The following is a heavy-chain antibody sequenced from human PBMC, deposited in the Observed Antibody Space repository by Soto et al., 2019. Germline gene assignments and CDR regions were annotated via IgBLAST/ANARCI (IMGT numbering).Heavy chain of an antibody. V-gene: IGHV1-3*01. CDR2: INAGNGNT. Sequence: ASVKVSCKASGYTFTSYDSNWVRQATGQRLEWMGWINAGNGNTKYSQKFQGRVTITRDTSASTAYMELSSLRSEDTAVYYCARSLGYCSGGSCYGTYAFDIWGQGTMVTVS. CDR3: ARSLGYCSGGSCYGTYAFDI. CDR1: GYTFTSYD. D-gene: IGHD2-15*01. J-gene: IGHJ3*02.